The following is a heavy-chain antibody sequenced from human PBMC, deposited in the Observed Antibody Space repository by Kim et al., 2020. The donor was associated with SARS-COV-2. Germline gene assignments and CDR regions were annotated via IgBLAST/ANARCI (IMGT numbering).Heavy chain of an antibody. D-gene: IGHD3-22*01. J-gene: IGHJ6*02. CDR2: IKSKTDGGTT. Sequence: GGSLRLSCAASGFTFSNAWMSWVRPAPGKGLEWVGRIKSKTDGGTTDYAAPVKGRFTISRDDSKNTLYLQMNSLKTEDTAVYYCTTEYYYDSSGYYDRRLYYYYGMDVWGQGTTVTVSS. V-gene: IGHV3-15*01. CDR3: TTEYYYDSSGYYDRRLYYYYGMDV. CDR1: GFTFSNAW.